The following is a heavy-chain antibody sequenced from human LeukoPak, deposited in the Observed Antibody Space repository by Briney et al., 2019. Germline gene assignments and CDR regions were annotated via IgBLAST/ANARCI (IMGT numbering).Heavy chain of an antibody. Sequence: SETLSLTCTVSGGSISSYYWSWIRQPPGKGLEWIGEINHSGSTNYNPSLKSQVTMSVDTSKNQFSLKLSSVTAADTAVYYCARDSGGFDYWGQGTLVTVSS. J-gene: IGHJ4*02. CDR1: GGSISSYY. D-gene: IGHD3-10*01. CDR2: INHSGST. V-gene: IGHV4-34*01. CDR3: ARDSGGFDY.